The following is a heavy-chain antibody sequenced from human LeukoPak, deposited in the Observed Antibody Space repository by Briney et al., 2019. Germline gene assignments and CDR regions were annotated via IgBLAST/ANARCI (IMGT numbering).Heavy chain of an antibody. V-gene: IGHV1-46*03. CDR2: INPSGGST. CDR3: ARLTIFGTVYFDY. J-gene: IGHJ4*02. CDR1: GYTFTSYY. D-gene: IGHD3-3*01. Sequence: GAXVKVSCKASGYTFTSYYMHWVRQAPGQGLEGMGIINPSGGSTNYAQKFQGRVTMTREKSTSTVYMELSSLSSEDTAVYYCARLTIFGTVYFDYWGQGTLVTVSS.